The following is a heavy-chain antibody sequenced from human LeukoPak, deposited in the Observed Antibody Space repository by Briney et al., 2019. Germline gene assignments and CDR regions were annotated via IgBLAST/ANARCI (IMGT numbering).Heavy chain of an antibody. CDR3: ASGDTTGYSGDAFNI. CDR1: GFTFSDYY. Sequence: GGSLRLSCAASGFTFSDYYMSWIRQAPGKGLEWVSYISSSSSYTNYADSVKGRFTVSRDNAKNSLYLQMNSLRAEDTAVYYCASGDTTGYSGDAFNIWGQGTMVTVSS. V-gene: IGHV3-11*03. J-gene: IGHJ3*02. D-gene: IGHD3-22*01. CDR2: ISSSSSYT.